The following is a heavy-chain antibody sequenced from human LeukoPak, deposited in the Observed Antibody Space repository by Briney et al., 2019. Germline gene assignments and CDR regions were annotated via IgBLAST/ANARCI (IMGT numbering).Heavy chain of an antibody. CDR1: GGTFSSYT. CDR2: ITPILGIA. CDR3: ARGHQPPYYGMDV. V-gene: IGHV1-69*02. J-gene: IGHJ6*02. Sequence: SVKVSCKASGGTFSSYTISWVRQGPGQGLEWMGRITPILGIANYAQKFQGRVTITADKSTSTAYMELSSLRSEDTAVFYCARGHQPPYYGMDVWGQGTTVTVSS.